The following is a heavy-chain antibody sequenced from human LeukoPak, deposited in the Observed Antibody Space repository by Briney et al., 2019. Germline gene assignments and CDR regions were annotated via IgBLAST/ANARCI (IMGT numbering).Heavy chain of an antibody. CDR2: IEYDGSKK. V-gene: IGHV3-30*02. CDR3: ARDLTKAVAGTDPSSWYFDL. D-gene: IGHD6-19*01. Sequence: GGSLRLSCAASGFIFSGSGMQWVRQAPGKGLDWVAFIEYDGSKKNYADSVKGRFTISRDNSKNTVYLQMNSLRAEDTAVYYCARDLTKAVAGTDPSSWYFDLWGRGTLVTVSS. CDR1: GFIFSGSG. J-gene: IGHJ2*01.